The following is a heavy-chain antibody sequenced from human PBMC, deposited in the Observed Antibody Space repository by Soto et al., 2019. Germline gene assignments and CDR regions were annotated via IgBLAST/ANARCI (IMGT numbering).Heavy chain of an antibody. J-gene: IGHJ6*02. CDR3: ARHYYGSGTRGRPAYYCYGMDV. CDR2: INPNSGGT. CDR1: GYTFTGYY. V-gene: IGHV1-2*04. Sequence: QVQLVQSGAEVKKPGASVKVSCKASGYTFTGYYMHWVRQAPGQGLEWMGWINPNSGGTNYAQKFQGWVTMTRNTAISTAYMELSRLRSDDTAVYYCARHYYGSGTRGRPAYYCYGMDVWGQGTTVTVSS. D-gene: IGHD3-10*01.